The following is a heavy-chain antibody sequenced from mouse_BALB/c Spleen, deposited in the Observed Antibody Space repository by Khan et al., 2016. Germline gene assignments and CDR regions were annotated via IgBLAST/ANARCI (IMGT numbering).Heavy chain of an antibody. V-gene: IGHV1S135*01. CDR2: IDPYYGGI. CDR3: ARSEYGSSYAMGY. CDR1: GYSFTGYN. Sequence: VQLQQSGPELEKPGASVKISCKASGYSFTGYNMNWVKQSNGKSLEWIGNIDPYYGGISYNQKFKGKATLTVDNSYSTDYMQLKSLTSEDSAVSYCARSEYGSSYAMGYWGQGTSVPVSS. D-gene: IGHD1-1*01. J-gene: IGHJ4*01.